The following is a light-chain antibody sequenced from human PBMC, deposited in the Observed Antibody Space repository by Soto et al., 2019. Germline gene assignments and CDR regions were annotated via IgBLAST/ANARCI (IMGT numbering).Light chain of an antibody. CDR2: AAS. Sequence: EIVLTQSPGTLSLSPGERATLSCRASQSVSSSYLAWYQQKPGQAPRVLIYAASSRATGIPDRFRGSGSGTDFTLTISRLEPEDFAVYYCQQYAGSPWTFGQGTKVEIK. CDR3: QQYAGSPWT. V-gene: IGKV3-20*01. CDR1: QSVSSSY. J-gene: IGKJ1*01.